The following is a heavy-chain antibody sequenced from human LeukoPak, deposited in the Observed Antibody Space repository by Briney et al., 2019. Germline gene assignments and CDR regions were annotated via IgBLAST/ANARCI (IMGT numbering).Heavy chain of an antibody. V-gene: IGHV1-18*01. Sequence: ASVKVSCKASGYTFTSYGISWVRQAPGQGLEWMGWISAYNGNTNYAQKLQGRVTMTTDTSTSTAYMELRSLRSDDTAVYYCARDGSRVVVTRAEYFQHWGQGTLVTVSS. D-gene: IGHD3-22*01. CDR3: ARDGSRVVVTRAEYFQH. CDR1: GYTFTSYG. CDR2: ISAYNGNT. J-gene: IGHJ1*01.